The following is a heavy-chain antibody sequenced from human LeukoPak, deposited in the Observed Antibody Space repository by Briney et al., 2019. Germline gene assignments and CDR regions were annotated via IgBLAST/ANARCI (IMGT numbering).Heavy chain of an antibody. CDR2: ISGSGGST. D-gene: IGHD4-17*01. V-gene: IGHV3-23*01. CDR3: AKDLGYGDYVSLDY. Sequence: GGSLRLSRAASGFTFSSYAMSWVRQAPGKGLEWVSAISGSGGSTYYADSVKGRFTISRDNSKNTLYLQMNSLRAEDTAVYYCAKDLGYGDYVSLDYWGQGTLVTVSS. CDR1: GFTFSSYA. J-gene: IGHJ4*02.